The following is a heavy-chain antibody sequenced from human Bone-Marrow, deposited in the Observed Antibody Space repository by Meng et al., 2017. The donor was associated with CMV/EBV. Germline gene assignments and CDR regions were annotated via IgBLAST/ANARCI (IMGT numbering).Heavy chain of an antibody. CDR3: ARGVLGMDI. V-gene: IGHV3-30*04. Sequence: GESLKISCAASAFTFSGYTMHWVRQAPGKGLEGVAVISYDGTSKYYADSVKGRFTISRDNSKNTLYLRMNSLRIEDTAVYYCARGVLGMDIWGQGTTVTVSS. CDR2: ISYDGTSK. D-gene: IGHD3-10*01. CDR1: AFTFSGYT. J-gene: IGHJ6*02.